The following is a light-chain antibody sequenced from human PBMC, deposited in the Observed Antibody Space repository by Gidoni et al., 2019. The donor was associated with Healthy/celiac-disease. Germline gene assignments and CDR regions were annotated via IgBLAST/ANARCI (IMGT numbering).Light chain of an antibody. Sequence: ERATLSCRASQRGSSYLAWYQQKPGQSPRLLIYGASNRATGIPARFSGSGSGTDFTLTISSLEPEDLAVYYCQQRSHWPDTFGGGTKVEIK. J-gene: IGKJ4*01. V-gene: IGKV3-11*01. CDR1: QRGSSY. CDR2: GAS. CDR3: QQRSHWPDT.